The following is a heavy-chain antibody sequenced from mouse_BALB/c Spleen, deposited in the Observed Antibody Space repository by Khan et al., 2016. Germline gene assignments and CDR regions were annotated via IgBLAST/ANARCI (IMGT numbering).Heavy chain of an antibody. CDR1: GYTFINYW. J-gene: IGHJ2*01. V-gene: IGHV1-7*01. CDR2: INPSIGYP. D-gene: IGHD1-1*01. CDR3: ARRGLRWDFDY. Sequence: QVQLKESGAELAKPGASVKMSCKASGYTFINYWILWVKQRPGQGLEWIGYINPSIGYPANNQNFKDKATLTAAKSSSTAYMQLSSLTSEDSAVYYCARRGLRWDFDYWGQGTTLTVSS.